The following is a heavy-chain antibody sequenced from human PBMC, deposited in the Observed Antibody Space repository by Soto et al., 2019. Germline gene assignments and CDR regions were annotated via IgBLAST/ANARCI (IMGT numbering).Heavy chain of an antibody. CDR1: GFTFSSYS. J-gene: IGHJ4*01. Sequence: EVQLVESGGGLVKPGGSLRLSCAASGFTFSSYSMNWVRQAPGKGLEWVSSISSSSSYIYYADSVKGRFTISRDNAKNSLYLQMNRLRAEDTAVYYCARFRLSSDTAMDTEGGDSDWGHGTLVTVYS. CDR3: ARFRLSSDTAMDTEGGDSD. CDR2: ISSSSSYI. V-gene: IGHV3-21*01. D-gene: IGHD5-18*01.